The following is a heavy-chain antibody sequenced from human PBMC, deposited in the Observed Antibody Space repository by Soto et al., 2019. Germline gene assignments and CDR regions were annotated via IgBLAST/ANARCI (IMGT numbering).Heavy chain of an antibody. CDR3: ASSPGGDGYNRGMDV. D-gene: IGHD3-16*01. CDR1: GGSISSYY. J-gene: IGHJ6*02. V-gene: IGHV4-59*01. CDR2: IYYSGST. Sequence: SETLSLTCTVSGGSISSYYWSWIRQPPGKGLEWIGYIYYSGSTNYNPSLKSRVTISVDTSKNQFSLKLSSVTAADTAVYYCASSPGGDGYNRGMDVWGQGTTVTVSS.